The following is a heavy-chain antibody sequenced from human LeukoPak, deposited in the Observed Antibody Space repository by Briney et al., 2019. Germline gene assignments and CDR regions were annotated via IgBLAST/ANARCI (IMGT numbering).Heavy chain of an antibody. Sequence: GESLKISCKGSGYSFTNYWIGWVRQMPGKGLEWMGVIYPGNSNTRYSPSFQGQVTISADKSISTAHLQWSSLKASDTAMYYCARCYNILTGYYPLSNWGQGTPVTVSS. CDR2: IYPGNSNT. J-gene: IGHJ4*02. CDR3: ARCYNILTGYYPLSN. D-gene: IGHD3-9*01. V-gene: IGHV5-51*01. CDR1: GYSFTNYW.